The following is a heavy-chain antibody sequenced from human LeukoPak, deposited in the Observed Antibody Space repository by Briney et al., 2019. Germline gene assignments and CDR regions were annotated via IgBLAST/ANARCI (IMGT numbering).Heavy chain of an antibody. V-gene: IGHV3-23*01. Sequence: PGGSLRLSCAASGFTFSRYGMSWVRQAPGKGLEWVSVISGSGDSTYYADSVKGRFTISRDDSKNSLYLQMNSLRAEDTAVYYCARVAYGAQAFDIWGQGTMVTVSS. CDR1: GFTFSRYG. CDR3: ARVAYGAQAFDI. J-gene: IGHJ3*02. D-gene: IGHD4-17*01. CDR2: ISGSGDST.